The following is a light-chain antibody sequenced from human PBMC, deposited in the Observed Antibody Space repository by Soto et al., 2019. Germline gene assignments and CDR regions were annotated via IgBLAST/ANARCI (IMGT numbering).Light chain of an antibody. V-gene: IGKV1-5*03. J-gene: IGKJ1*01. CDR3: QQYNTYSRT. CDR1: QSISTY. CDR2: KAS. Sequence: DIQMTQSPSTLSASVGDRVTITCRASQSISTYLAWYQQKPGKAPKLLIYKASNLETGVPSRFSGSGSGTEFTLTISSLQPDDRATYYCQQYNTYSRTFGLGTKVEIK.